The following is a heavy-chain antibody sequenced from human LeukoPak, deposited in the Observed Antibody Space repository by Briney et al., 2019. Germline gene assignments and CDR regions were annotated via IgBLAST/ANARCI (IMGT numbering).Heavy chain of an antibody. CDR1: GFTFSSFW. J-gene: IGHJ4*02. D-gene: IGHD3-16*01. Sequence: GGSLRLSCAASGFTFSSFWMHWVRQAPGKGLEWVANIKQDGSEKYYAASVKGRFTISRDNAKNSPYLQMNSLRVEDTAVYYCARGNPFGGYWGQGTLVTVSS. CDR3: ARGNPFGGY. CDR2: IKQDGSEK. V-gene: IGHV3-7*03.